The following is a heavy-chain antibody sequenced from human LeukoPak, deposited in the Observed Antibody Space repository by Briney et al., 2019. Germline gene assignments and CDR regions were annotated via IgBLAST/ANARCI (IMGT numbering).Heavy chain of an antibody. V-gene: IGHV3-48*03. CDR3: ARGPGIAAAGKKYYFAY. D-gene: IGHD6-13*01. Sequence: HPGGSLRLSCAASGFTFSSYEMNWVRQAPGKGLEWVSYISSSGSSIYHADSVKGRFTISRDNAKNSLYLQMNSLRAEDTAVYYCARGPGIAAAGKKYYFAYWVQGTLVTVSS. J-gene: IGHJ4*02. CDR2: ISSSGSSI. CDR1: GFTFSSYE.